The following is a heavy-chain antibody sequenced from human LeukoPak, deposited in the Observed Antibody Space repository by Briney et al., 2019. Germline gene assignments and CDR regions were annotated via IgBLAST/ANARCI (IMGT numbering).Heavy chain of an antibody. CDR2: ISVYNGNT. J-gene: IGHJ4*02. CDR3: ARTCSSSSCYMVH. Sequence: ASVRVSCKASGYTFANFGITWVRQAPGQGLEWMGWISVYNGNTNYAQNLQGRVTLTTDTSTSAAYMELRSLRSDDTALYYCARTCSSSSCYMVHWGQGTLVTVSS. V-gene: IGHV1-18*01. CDR1: GYTFANFG. D-gene: IGHD2-2*02.